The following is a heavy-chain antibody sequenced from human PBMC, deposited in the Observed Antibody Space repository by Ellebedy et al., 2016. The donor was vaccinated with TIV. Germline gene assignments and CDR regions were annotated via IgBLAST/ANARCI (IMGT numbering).Heavy chain of an antibody. Sequence: GESLKISXAASGFTFSSYWMHWVRQAPGKGLVWVSRINSDGSSTSYADSVKGRFTISRDNAKNTLYLQMNSLRAEDTAVYYCAREGFLEWNNWFDPWGQGTLVTVSS. CDR2: INSDGSST. J-gene: IGHJ5*02. V-gene: IGHV3-74*01. D-gene: IGHD3-3*01. CDR1: GFTFSSYW. CDR3: AREGFLEWNNWFDP.